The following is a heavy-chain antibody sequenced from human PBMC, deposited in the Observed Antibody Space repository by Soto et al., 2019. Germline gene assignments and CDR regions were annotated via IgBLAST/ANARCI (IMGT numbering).Heavy chain of an antibody. J-gene: IGHJ6*02. V-gene: IGHV1-18*01. CDR2: ISAYNGNT. CDR3: ARDRRGPYYYYGMDV. D-gene: IGHD5-12*01. CDR1: GGTFSSYG. Sequence: VKVSCKASGGTFSSYGISWVRQAPGQGLEWMGWISAYNGNTNYAQKLQGRVTMTTDTSTSTAYMELRSLRSDDTAVYYCARDRRGPYYYYGMDVWGQGTTVTVSS.